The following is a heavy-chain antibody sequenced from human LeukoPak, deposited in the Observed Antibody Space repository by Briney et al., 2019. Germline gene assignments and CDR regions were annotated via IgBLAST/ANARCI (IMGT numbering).Heavy chain of an antibody. V-gene: IGHV3-7*03. CDR3: ASDSDYGRHYYFDY. Sequence: GRSLRLSCAASGFTFSSYWMSWVRQAPGKGLEWVANIKQDGSEKYYVDSAKGRFTISRDNAENSLYLQMNSLRAEDTAVYYCASDSDYGRHYYFDYWGQGTLVTVSS. CDR1: GFTFSSYW. J-gene: IGHJ4*02. CDR2: IKQDGSEK. D-gene: IGHD4/OR15-4a*01.